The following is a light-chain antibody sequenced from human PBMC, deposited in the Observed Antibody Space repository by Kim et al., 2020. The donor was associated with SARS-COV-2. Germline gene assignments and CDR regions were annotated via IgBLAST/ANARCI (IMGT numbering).Light chain of an antibody. CDR3: LLSYSDSRA. CDR1: PGPVTRGHF. CDR2: DTG. V-gene: IGLV7-46*01. J-gene: IGLJ2*01. Sequence: PGGTVPRTCGSHPGPVTRGHFPAWCQQKPGRAPRTLIYDTGNRHSWTPARFSGSLLGGKAALTLSAAQPEDEADYYCLLSYSDSRAFGGGTQLTVL.